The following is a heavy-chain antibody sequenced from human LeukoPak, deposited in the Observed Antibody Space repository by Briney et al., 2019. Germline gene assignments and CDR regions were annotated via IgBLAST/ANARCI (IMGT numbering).Heavy chain of an antibody. CDR1: GFIFSSYG. D-gene: IGHD2-8*01. Sequence: GGSLRLSCAASGFIFSSYGMHWVRQAPGKGLEWVAFIRYDGSNKYYADSVKGRFTISRDSSKSTLYLQMNSLRDDDSAAYFCARVYLERLTAGYFDHWGQGTQVTVSP. CDR3: ARVYLERLTAGYFDH. CDR2: IRYDGSNK. J-gene: IGHJ4*02. V-gene: IGHV3-30*02.